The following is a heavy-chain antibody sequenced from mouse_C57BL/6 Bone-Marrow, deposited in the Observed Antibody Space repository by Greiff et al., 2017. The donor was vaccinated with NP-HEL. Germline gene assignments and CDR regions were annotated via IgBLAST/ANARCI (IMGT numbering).Heavy chain of an antibody. J-gene: IGHJ4*01. CDR1: GFTFSDYG. CDR2: ISNLAYSI. Sequence: EVKLVESGGGLVQPGGSLKLSCAASGFTFSDYGMAWVRQAPRKGPEWVAFISNLAYSIYYADTVTGRFTISRENAKNTLYLEMSSLRSEDTAMYYCARQYYYGSSYGYYAMDYWGQGTSVTVSS. V-gene: IGHV5-15*01. D-gene: IGHD1-1*01. CDR3: ARQYYYGSSYGYYAMDY.